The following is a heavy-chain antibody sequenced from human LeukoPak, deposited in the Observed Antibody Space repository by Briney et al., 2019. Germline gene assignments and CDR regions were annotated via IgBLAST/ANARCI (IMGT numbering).Heavy chain of an antibody. V-gene: IGHV3-23*01. CDR1: GFTFSSYA. D-gene: IGHD3-22*01. Sequence: PGGSLRLSCAASGFTFSSYAMSWVRQAPGKGLEWVSVISGSGGSTYYADSVKGRLTISRDNSKNTLYLQMNSLRAEDTAVYYCAREEGYYDSSGTRALVDYWGQGTLVTVSS. J-gene: IGHJ4*02. CDR2: ISGSGGST. CDR3: AREEGYYDSSGTRALVDY.